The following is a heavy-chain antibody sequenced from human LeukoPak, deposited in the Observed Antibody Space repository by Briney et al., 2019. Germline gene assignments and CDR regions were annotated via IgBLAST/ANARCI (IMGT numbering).Heavy chain of an antibody. CDR1: GYTFTSYG. J-gene: IGHJ5*02. V-gene: IGHV1-18*01. CDR3: VRAPSPRSNWFDP. Sequence: TSVKVSCKASGYTFTSYGISWVRQAPGQGLEWMGWISAYNGNTNYAQKLQGRVTMTTDTSTSTAYMELRSLRSDDTAVYYCVRAPSPRSNWFDPWGQGTLVTVSS. CDR2: ISAYNGNT.